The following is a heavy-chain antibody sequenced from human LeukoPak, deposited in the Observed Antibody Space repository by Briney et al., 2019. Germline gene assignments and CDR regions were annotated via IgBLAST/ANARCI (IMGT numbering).Heavy chain of an antibody. CDR2: ISWNSGSI. Sequence: GGSLRLTCAASGFTFDDYAMHWVRQAPGKGLEWVSGISWNSGSIGYADSVKGRFTISRDNAKNSLYLQMNSLRAEDTALYYCAKGAFEVGALLDYWGQGTLVTVSS. D-gene: IGHD1-26*01. CDR1: GFTFDDYA. V-gene: IGHV3-9*01. J-gene: IGHJ4*02. CDR3: AKGAFEVGALLDY.